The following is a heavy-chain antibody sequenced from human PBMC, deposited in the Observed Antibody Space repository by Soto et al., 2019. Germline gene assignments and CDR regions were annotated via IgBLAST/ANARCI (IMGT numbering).Heavy chain of an antibody. Sequence: EVQLVESGGALVQPGGSLRLSCAASGFTFTTNWMHWVRQAPGKGLVWLSRINSDGTTTTYADSVKGRFTISGDNAKNTLYLQVNSLGGEDTAVYYCTRGGATGAGIYHFENWGQGTLVTVSS. CDR1: GFTFTTNW. J-gene: IGHJ4*02. D-gene: IGHD3-10*01. CDR2: INSDGTTT. V-gene: IGHV3-74*01. CDR3: TRGGATGAGIYHFEN.